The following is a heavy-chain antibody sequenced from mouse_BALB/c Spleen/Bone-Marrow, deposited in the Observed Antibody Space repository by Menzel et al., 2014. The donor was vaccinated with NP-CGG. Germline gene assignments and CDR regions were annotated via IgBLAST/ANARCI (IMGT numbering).Heavy chain of an antibody. V-gene: IGHV14-3*02. CDR3: ASXXXXSSRFAY. CDR2: IDPANGNT. J-gene: IGHJ3*01. D-gene: IGHD1-1*01. Sequence: EVKLVESGAELVKPGASVKLSCTASGFNIKDTYMHWVKQRPEQGLEWIGRIDPANGNTKYDPKFQGKATITADTSSNXXXXXXXSLTSEDTAVYYCASXXXXSSRFAYWGQGTLVTVSA. CDR1: GFNIKDTY.